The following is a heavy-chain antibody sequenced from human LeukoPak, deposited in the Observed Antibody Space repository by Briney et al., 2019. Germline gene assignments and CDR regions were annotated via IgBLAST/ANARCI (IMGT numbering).Heavy chain of an antibody. D-gene: IGHD3-22*01. CDR2: INPNSGGT. J-gene: IGHJ6*02. CDR1: GYTFTGYY. V-gene: IGHV1-2*06. Sequence: ASVKVSCKASGYTFTGYYMHWVRQAPGQGLEWMGRINPNSGGTNYAQKFQGRVTMIRDTSISTAYMELSRLRSDDTAVYYCARDGLRYYYDSSGYNYGMDVWGQGTTVTVSS. CDR3: ARDGLRYYYDSSGYNYGMDV.